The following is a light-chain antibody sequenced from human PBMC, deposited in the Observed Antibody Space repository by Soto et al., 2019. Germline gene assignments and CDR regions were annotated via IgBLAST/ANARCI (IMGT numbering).Light chain of an antibody. Sequence: EIVLTQSPGTLSLSPGERATLSCRASQSVSSSYLAWYQQKPGQAPRLLIYGASSRATGIPDRFSGSGSATDFTLTISRLEPEDFAVYYCQLYGYSFFTFGPGTKVDIK. J-gene: IGKJ3*01. CDR1: QSVSSSY. V-gene: IGKV3-20*01. CDR3: QLYGYSFFT. CDR2: GAS.